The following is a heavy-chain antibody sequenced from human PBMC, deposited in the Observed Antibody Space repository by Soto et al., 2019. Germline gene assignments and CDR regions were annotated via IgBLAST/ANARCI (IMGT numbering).Heavy chain of an antibody. V-gene: IGHV3-64D*06. CDR3: VKDHPALEY. J-gene: IGHJ4*01. CDR2: IRSDGDRI. Sequence: EVQLVESGGGLVQPGGSLRLTCSASGFTFSDYVMHWVRQVPGKGLEYVSVIRSDGDRIYYADSVKGRFTISRDNSKNTLFLQMNSLRPEDTAMYYCVKDHPALEYWGHGTLVTVSS. CDR1: GFTFSDYV.